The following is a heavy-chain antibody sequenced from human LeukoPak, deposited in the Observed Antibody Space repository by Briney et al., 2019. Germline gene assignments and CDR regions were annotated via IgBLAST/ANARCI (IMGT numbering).Heavy chain of an antibody. CDR3: ARETSYGGNCGIDY. V-gene: IGHV3-53*01. J-gene: IGHJ4*02. CDR1: GFTVSSNY. CDR2: IYSGGST. Sequence: GGSLRLSCAASGFTVSSNYMSWVRQAPGKGLEWVSVIYSGGSTYYADSVKGRFTISRDNSKNTLYLQMNSLRAEDTAVYYCARETSYGGNCGIDYWGQGTLVTVSS. D-gene: IGHD2-15*01.